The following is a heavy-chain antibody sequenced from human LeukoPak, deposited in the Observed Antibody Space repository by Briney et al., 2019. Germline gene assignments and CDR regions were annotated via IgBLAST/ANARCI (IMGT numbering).Heavy chain of an antibody. Sequence: GRSLRLSCAASGFTFSSYSMNWVRQAPGKGLEWVSSVSSSSSYIYYADSVKGRFTISRDNTKNSLYLQMNSLRAEDTAVYYCARDITTSSWYPLYYFDYWGQGTLVTVSS. CDR3: ARDITTSSWYPLYYFDY. D-gene: IGHD6-13*01. J-gene: IGHJ4*02. CDR1: GFTFSSYS. CDR2: VSSSSSYI. V-gene: IGHV3-21*01.